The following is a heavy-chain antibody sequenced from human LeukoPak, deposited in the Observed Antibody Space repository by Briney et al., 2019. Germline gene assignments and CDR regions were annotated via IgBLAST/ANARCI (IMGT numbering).Heavy chain of an antibody. Sequence: GGSLRLSCAASGFTVSSNYMSWVRQAPGKGLEWVSVIYSGGSTYYADSVKGRFTISRDNSKNTLYLQMNSLRAEDTAMYYCARDRRDSYNVLDYWGQGTLVTVSS. D-gene: IGHD5-24*01. CDR1: GFTVSSNY. CDR3: ARDRRDSYNVLDY. V-gene: IGHV3-53*01. CDR2: IYSGGST. J-gene: IGHJ4*02.